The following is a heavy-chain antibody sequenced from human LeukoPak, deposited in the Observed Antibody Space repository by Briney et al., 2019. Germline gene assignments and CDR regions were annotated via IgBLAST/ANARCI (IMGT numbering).Heavy chain of an antibody. J-gene: IGHJ4*02. V-gene: IGHV3-30*02. CDR3: ANDISGSGSIVY. CDR2: IRYDGSNK. Sequence: GGSLRLSCAASGFTFTSYGILWVRPAPGKGLVWVAFIRYDGSNKSYADSVKGRFTISRDNSKNTLYLQIKSLRAKDTSVSYCANDISGSGSIVYWGQGTLVTVSS. D-gene: IGHD6-25*01. CDR1: GFTFTSYG.